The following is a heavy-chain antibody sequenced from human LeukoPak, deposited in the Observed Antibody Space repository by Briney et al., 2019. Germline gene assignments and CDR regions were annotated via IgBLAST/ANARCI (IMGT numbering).Heavy chain of an antibody. V-gene: IGHV3-53*01. CDR1: GFTVSSNY. J-gene: IGHJ4*02. Sequence: PGGSLRLSCAASGFTVSSNYMSWVRQAPGKGLEWVSVIYSGGSTYYADSVKGRFTISRDNSKNTLYLQMNSLRAEDTAVYYCARETVAGLQYYFDYWGQGPLVTVSS. D-gene: IGHD6-19*01. CDR3: ARETVAGLQYYFDY. CDR2: IYSGGST.